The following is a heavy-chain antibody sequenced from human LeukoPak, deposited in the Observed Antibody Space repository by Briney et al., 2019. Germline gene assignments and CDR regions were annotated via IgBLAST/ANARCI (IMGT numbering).Heavy chain of an antibody. CDR3: AKVAVTGYNWFDS. V-gene: IGHV4-4*07. Sequence: SETLSLTCTVSGGSNSSYHWSWIRQPAGKGLEWIGRIYSSGSTNYNPSFQSRVTMSLDTSKSQFSLKLSSVTAADTAVYYCAKVAVTGYNWFDSWGQGTLVTVSS. D-gene: IGHD2-21*02. CDR1: GGSNSSYH. CDR2: IYSSGST. J-gene: IGHJ5*01.